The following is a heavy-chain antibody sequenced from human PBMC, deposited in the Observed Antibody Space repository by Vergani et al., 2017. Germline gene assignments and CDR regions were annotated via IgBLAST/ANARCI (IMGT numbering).Heavy chain of an antibody. CDR1: GGTFSSYA. V-gene: IGHV1-69*01. CDR3: TKGARRAYNWNGGIRGGYYFDY. CDR2: IIPIFGTA. Sequence: QVQLVQSGAEVKKPGSSVKVSCKASGGTFSSYAISWVRQAPGQGLEWMGGIIPIFGTANYAQKFQGRVTITADESTSTAYMELSSLRSEETAVYYCTKGARRAYNWNGGIRGGYYFDYWGQGTLVTVSS. J-gene: IGHJ4*02. D-gene: IGHD1-20*01.